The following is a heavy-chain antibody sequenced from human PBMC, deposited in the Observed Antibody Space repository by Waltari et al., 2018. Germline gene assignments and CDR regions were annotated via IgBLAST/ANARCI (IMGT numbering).Heavy chain of an antibody. D-gene: IGHD3-22*01. V-gene: IGHV4-59*08. CDR3: ARHPKPVVIAPPDAFDI. J-gene: IGHJ3*02. Sequence: QVQLQESGPGLVKPSETLSLTCTVSGGSISSYYWSWIRQPPGKGLEWIGYIYYSGSTNYNPSLKSRVTISVDTSKNQFSLKLSSVTAADTAVYYCARHPKPVVIAPPDAFDIWGQGTMVTVSS. CDR2: IYYSGST. CDR1: GGSISSYY.